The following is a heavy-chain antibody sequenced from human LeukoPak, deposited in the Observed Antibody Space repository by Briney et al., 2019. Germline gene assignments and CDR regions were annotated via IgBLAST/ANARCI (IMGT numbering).Heavy chain of an antibody. CDR1: GGSISSSSYY. Sequence: SETLSLTCTVSGGSISSSSYYWGWIRQPPGKGLEWIGSIYYSGSTYYNPSLKSRVTISVDTSKNQFSLKLSSVTAADTAVYYCASLGFNWNYVGYWGQGTLVTVSS. CDR3: ASLGFNWNYVGY. J-gene: IGHJ4*02. CDR2: IYYSGST. V-gene: IGHV4-39*07. D-gene: IGHD1-1*01.